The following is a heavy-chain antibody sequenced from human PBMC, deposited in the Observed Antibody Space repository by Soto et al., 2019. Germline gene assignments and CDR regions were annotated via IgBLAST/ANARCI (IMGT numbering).Heavy chain of an antibody. D-gene: IGHD3-9*01. V-gene: IGHV1-2*02. J-gene: IGHJ5*02. CDR1: GYSFTDYY. CDR3: ARANQEGDFLTGYYNGWFDP. CDR2: INPNRGGT. Sequence: WASVKVSCKASGYSFTDYYLHWVRQAPGQGLEWMGWINPNRGGTNYAQKFQGRVTMTRDTSTSTAYMELSRLRSDDTAVYYCARANQEGDFLTGYYNGWFDPWGQGTLVTVSS.